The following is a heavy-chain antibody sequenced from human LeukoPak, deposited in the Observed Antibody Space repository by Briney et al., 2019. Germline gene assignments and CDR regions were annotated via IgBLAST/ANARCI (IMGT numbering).Heavy chain of an antibody. CDR1: GFTFSTYA. D-gene: IGHD6-19*01. V-gene: IGHV3-30*04. Sequence: QPGRSLRLSCAASGFTFSTYAMRWVRQAPGKGLEWVAVISYDGRNKYYADSVKGRFTISRDNSKNTLYLQMNSLRAEDTAVYYCASTGYSSGSYYFDCWGQGTLVTVSS. CDR2: ISYDGRNK. J-gene: IGHJ4*02. CDR3: ASTGYSSGSYYFDC.